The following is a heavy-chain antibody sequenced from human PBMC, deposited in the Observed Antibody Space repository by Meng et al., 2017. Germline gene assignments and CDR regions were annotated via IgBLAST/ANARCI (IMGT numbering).Heavy chain of an antibody. Sequence: GGSLRLSCAASGFTFSSYAMSWVRQAPGKGLEWVSAISGSGGSTYYADSVKGRFTISRDNAKNSLYLQMNSLRAEDTAVYYCARAPTTVIGDYWGQGTLVTVSS. J-gene: IGHJ4*02. CDR3: ARAPTTVIGDY. D-gene: IGHD4-17*01. V-gene: IGHV3-23*01. CDR1: GFTFSSYA. CDR2: ISGSGGST.